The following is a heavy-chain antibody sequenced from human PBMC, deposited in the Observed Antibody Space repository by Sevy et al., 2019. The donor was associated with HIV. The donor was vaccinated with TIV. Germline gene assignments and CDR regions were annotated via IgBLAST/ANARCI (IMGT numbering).Heavy chain of an antibody. CDR2: IKQDGSQK. CDR3: ARDSGNYYFNY. V-gene: IGHV3-7*01. Sequence: GGSLRLSCAASAFTFSRYWMGWVRQAPGKGLEWVANIKQDGSQKYYVDSVKGRFTISRDNAKNSLYLQMNSLRAEDTAVYYCARDSGNYYFNYWGQGALVTGSS. CDR1: AFTFSRYW. J-gene: IGHJ4*02. D-gene: IGHD1-26*01.